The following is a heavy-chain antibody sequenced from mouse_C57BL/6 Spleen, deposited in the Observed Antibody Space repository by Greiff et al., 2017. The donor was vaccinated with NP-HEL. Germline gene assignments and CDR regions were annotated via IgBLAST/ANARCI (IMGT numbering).Heavy chain of an antibody. Sequence: DVQLVESGGGLVKPGGSLKLSCAASGFTFSSYTMSWVRQTPEKRLEWVATISGGGGNTYYPDSVKGRFTISRDNAKNTLYLQMSSLRSEDTALYYCARQTGTAPDYWGQGTTLTVSS. CDR1: GFTFSSYT. CDR2: ISGGGGNT. V-gene: IGHV5-9*01. J-gene: IGHJ2*01. CDR3: ARQTGTAPDY. D-gene: IGHD4-1*01.